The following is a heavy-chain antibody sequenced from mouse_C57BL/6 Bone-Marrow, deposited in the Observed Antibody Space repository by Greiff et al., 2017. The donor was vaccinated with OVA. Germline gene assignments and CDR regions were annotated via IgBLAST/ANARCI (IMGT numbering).Heavy chain of an antibody. V-gene: IGHV5-12*01. CDR1: GFTFSDYY. D-gene: IGHD5-5*01. Sequence: EVQRVESGGGLVQPGGSLKLSCAASGFTFSDYYMYWVRQTPEKRLEWVAYISNGGGSTYYPDTVKGRFTISRDNAKNTLYLQMSRLKSEDTAMYYCARLSYLYAMDYWGQGTSVTVSS. CDR2: ISNGGGST. J-gene: IGHJ4*01. CDR3: ARLSYLYAMDY.